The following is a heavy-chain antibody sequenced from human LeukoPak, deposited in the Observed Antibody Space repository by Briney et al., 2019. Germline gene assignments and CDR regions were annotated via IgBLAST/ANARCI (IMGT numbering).Heavy chain of an antibody. CDR3: ARDRIVVVPAAMGPFDMDV. J-gene: IGHJ6*03. V-gene: IGHV1-18*01. CDR2: ISAYNGNT. Sequence: ASVKVSCKASGYTFTSYGISWVRQAPGQGLEWMGWISAYNGNTNYAQKLQGRVTMTTDTSTSTAYMELRSLRSDDTAVYYCARDRIVVVPAAMGPFDMDVWGKGTTVTVSS. D-gene: IGHD2-2*01. CDR1: GYTFTSYG.